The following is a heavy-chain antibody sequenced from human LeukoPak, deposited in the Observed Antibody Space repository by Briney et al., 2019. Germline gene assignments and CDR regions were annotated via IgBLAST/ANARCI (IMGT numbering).Heavy chain of an antibody. V-gene: IGHV4-39*01. CDR3: ARLHDSSGYFDPLYYYGMDV. D-gene: IGHD3-22*01. J-gene: IGHJ6*02. CDR2: IYYSGST. CDR1: GGSISSSSYY. Sequence: SETMSLTCNVSGGSISSSSYYWGLIRQPPGKGLEWIGSIYYSGSTYYNPSLKSRVTISVDTSKNQFSLKLSSVTAADTAVYYCARLHDSSGYFDPLYYYGMDVWGQGTTVTVSS.